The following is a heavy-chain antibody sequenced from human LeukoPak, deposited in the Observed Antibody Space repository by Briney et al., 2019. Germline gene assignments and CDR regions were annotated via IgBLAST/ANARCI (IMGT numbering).Heavy chain of an antibody. V-gene: IGHV3-30*18. CDR2: ISYDGRNK. D-gene: IGHD3-10*01. CDR1: GFTFSDYG. J-gene: IGHJ6*02. CDR3: AKGMLWLVSSGMDV. Sequence: GGSLRLSCAASGFTFSDYGMHWVRHAPGKGLEWVAVISYDGRNKYYADSVKGRFTISRDNSKNTVYLQKNGLRAEDTAVYYCAKGMLWLVSSGMDVWGQGTTVIVSS.